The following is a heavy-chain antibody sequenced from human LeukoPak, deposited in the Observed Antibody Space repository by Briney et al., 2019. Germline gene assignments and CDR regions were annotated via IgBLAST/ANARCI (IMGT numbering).Heavy chain of an antibody. Sequence: SETLSLTCTVSGGSISSSSYYWGWIRQPPGKGLEWIGSIYYSGSTNYNPSLKSRVTISVDKSKNQFSLKLSSVTAADTAVYYCVVLRYFDWLGPYYFDYWGQGTLVTVSS. J-gene: IGHJ4*02. D-gene: IGHD3-9*01. CDR3: VVLRYFDWLGPYYFDY. V-gene: IGHV4-39*07. CDR2: IYYSGST. CDR1: GGSISSSSYY.